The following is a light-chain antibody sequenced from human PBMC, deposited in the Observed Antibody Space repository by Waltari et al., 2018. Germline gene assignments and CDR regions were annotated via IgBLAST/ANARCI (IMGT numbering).Light chain of an antibody. CDR1: SNINVGTYK. Sequence: QAVLTRPASLSASPGASASLTCTLRSNINVGTYKLYWYQQRPGSLPQFLVKYKPDSGTQLGSGVPSRFSGSKDTSANAGILLISGLQSEDEADYYCMILYNNAVVFGGGTKVTVL. CDR2: YKPDSGT. J-gene: IGLJ3*02. V-gene: IGLV5-45*01. CDR3: MILYNNAVV.